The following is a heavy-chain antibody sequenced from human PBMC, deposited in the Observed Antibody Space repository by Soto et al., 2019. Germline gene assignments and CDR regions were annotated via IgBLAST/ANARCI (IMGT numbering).Heavy chain of an antibody. D-gene: IGHD6-19*01. V-gene: IGHV3-48*02. Sequence: GGSLRLSCAASGFTFSSYSMNWVRQAPGKGLEWVSYISSSSSTIYYADSVKGRFTISRDNAKNSLYLQMNSLRDEDTAVYYCARGRAVGIAVALNWFDPWGQGTLVTVSS. CDR3: ARGRAVGIAVALNWFDP. CDR2: ISSSSSTI. J-gene: IGHJ5*02. CDR1: GFTFSSYS.